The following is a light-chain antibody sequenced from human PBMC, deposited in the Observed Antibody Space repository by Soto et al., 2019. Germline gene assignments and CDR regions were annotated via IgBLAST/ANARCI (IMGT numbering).Light chain of an antibody. J-gene: IGKJ4*01. Sequence: DIQMTQSPSSMSAFVGESVTITCHASQRISAFLNWYHQKPGKAPKLLIYSASYLQSGVPSNFSGSGSGTDFTLSIVTLQPEDSGTYFCQQSYRLPLTFGGGTKVEI. CDR1: QRISAF. V-gene: IGKV1-39*01. CDR3: QQSYRLPLT. CDR2: SAS.